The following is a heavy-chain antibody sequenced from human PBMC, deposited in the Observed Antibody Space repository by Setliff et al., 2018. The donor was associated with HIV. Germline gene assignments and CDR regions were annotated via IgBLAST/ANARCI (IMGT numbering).Heavy chain of an antibody. V-gene: IGHV1-18*01. D-gene: IGHD3-9*01. CDR2: ISAYNGNT. J-gene: IGHJ5*02. Sequence: ASVKVSCKASGYTFTNYGINWVRQAPGQGLEWMGWISAYNGNTNHAQKLQSRVTMTTDTSTSTAYMELRSLRSDDTAVYYCARDPAFRRYYDILTGYSPSWFDPWGQGTLVTVSS. CDR3: ARDPAFRRYYDILTGYSPSWFDP. CDR1: GYTFTNYG.